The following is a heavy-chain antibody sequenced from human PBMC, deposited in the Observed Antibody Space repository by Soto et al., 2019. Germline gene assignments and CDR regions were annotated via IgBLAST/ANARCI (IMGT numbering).Heavy chain of an antibody. Sequence: EVNLVESGGGSVRPGGSLRLSCEVSGFTLSRFYMQWVRQVPGKGPVWVARINSDGSSTNYADSLKGRFSIVRDSAKTTVFLHMNSLRVEDTGIYYCERDGLYVSGGPPLDFRGQGTLVTVSS. CDR2: INSDGSST. D-gene: IGHD5-12*01. J-gene: IGHJ4*02. V-gene: IGHV3-74*01. CDR3: ERDGLYVSGGPPLDF. CDR1: GFTLSRFY.